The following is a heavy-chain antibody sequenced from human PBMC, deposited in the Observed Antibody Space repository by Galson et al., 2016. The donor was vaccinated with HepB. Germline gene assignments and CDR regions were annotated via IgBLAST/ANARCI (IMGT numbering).Heavy chain of an antibody. CDR2: TYYRSKWHF. J-gene: IGHJ4*02. V-gene: IGHV6-1*01. CDR3: ARAPRGGATITFDY. Sequence: CAISGDSVSSNSAGWYWIRQSPSRGLEWLGRTYYRSKWHFDYAESVKSRITINPDTSKNQFSLKLSSVNAADTAVYYCARAPRGGATITFDYWGQGTLVTVSS. D-gene: IGHD5-12*01. CDR1: GDSVSSNSAG.